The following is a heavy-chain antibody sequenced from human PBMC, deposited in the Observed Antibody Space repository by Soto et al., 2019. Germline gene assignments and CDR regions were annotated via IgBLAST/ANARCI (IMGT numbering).Heavy chain of an antibody. CDR1: GFTFSSYS. CDR2: ISSSSSTI. J-gene: IGHJ6*03. Sequence: EVQLVESGGGLVQPGGSLRLSCAASGFTFSSYSMNWVRQAPGKGLEWVSYISSSSSTIYYADSVKGRFTISRDNAKNSLYLQMNSLRAEDTAVYYCARDLAVVAGDYYYYYMDVWGKGTTVTVSS. V-gene: IGHV3-48*01. CDR3: ARDLAVVAGDYYYYYMDV. D-gene: IGHD2-15*01.